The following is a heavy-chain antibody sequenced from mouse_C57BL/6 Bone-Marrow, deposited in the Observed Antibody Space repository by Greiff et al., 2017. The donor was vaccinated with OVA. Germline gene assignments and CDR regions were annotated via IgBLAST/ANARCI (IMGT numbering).Heavy chain of an antibody. CDR3: ARSYYGSSYVGY. CDR1: GFTFSSYT. CDR2: ISGGGGNT. Sequence: DVKLVESGGGLVKPGGSLKLSCAASGFTFSSYTMSWVRQTPEKRLEWVATISGGGGNTYYPDSVKGRFTISRDNAKNTLYLQMSSLRSEDTALYYCARSYYGSSYVGYWGQGTTLTVSS. D-gene: IGHD1-1*01. J-gene: IGHJ2*01. V-gene: IGHV5-9*01.